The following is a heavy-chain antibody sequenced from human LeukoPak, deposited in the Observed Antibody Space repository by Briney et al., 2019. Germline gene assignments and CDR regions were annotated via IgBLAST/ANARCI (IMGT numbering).Heavy chain of an antibody. J-gene: IGHJ5*02. D-gene: IGHD2-2*02. CDR2: IYYSGST. V-gene: IGHV4-30-4*01. CDR3: ARLAIVVVPAAIRWFDP. CDR1: GGSISSGDYY. Sequence: SQILSLTCTVSGGSISSGDYYWSWIRQPPGKGLEWIGYIYYSGSTYYNPSLKSRVTISVDTSKNQFSLKLSSVTAADTAVYYCARLAIVVVPAAIRWFDPWGQGILVTVSS.